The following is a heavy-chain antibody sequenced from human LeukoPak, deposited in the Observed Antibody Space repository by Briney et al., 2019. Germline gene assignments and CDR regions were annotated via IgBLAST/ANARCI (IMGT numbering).Heavy chain of an antibody. CDR1: GGSFSGYY. CDR2: INHSGST. V-gene: IGHV4-34*01. Sequence: SETLSLTCAVYGGSFSGYYWSWIRQPPGKGLEWIGEINHSGSTNYNPSLRSRVTMSVDTSKNQFSLKLSSVTAADTAVYYCARGRITMVRGVRPFDYWGQGTLVTVSS. CDR3: ARGRITMVRGVRPFDY. D-gene: IGHD3-10*01. J-gene: IGHJ4*02.